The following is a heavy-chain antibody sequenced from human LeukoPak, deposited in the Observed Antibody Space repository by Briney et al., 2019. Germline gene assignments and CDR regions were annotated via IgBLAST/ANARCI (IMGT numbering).Heavy chain of an antibody. V-gene: IGHV3-21*01. CDR1: GFTFSSYS. CDR3: ARDYCSSTSCYNPLDP. CDR2: ISSSSSYI. Sequence: PGGSLRLSCAASGFTFSSYSMNWVRQAPGKGLEWVSSISSSSSYIYYADSVKGRFTISRDNAKNSLYLQMNSLRAEDTAVYYCARDYCSSTSCYNPLDPWGQGTLVTVSS. D-gene: IGHD2-2*02. J-gene: IGHJ5*02.